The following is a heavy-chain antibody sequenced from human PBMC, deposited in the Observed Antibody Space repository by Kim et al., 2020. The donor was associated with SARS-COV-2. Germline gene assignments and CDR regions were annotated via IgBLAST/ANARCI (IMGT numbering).Heavy chain of an antibody. V-gene: IGHV3-9*01. J-gene: IGHJ4*02. CDR3: AKDKEYGSGSSFDY. Sequence: GGSLRLSCAASGFTFDDYAMHWVRQAPGKGLEWVSGISWNSGSIGYADSVKGRFTISRDNAKNSLYLQMKSLRAEDTALYYCAKDKEYGSGSSFDYWGQGTLVTVSS. D-gene: IGHD3-10*01. CDR2: ISWNSGSI. CDR1: GFTFDDYA.